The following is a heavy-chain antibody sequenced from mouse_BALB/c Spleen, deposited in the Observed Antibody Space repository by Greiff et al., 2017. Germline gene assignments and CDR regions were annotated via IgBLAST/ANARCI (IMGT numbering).Heavy chain of an antibody. Sequence: SGAELVKPGASVKLSCTASGFNIKDTYMHWVKQRPEQGLEWIGRIDPANGNTKYDPKFQGKATITADTSSNTAYLQLSSLTSEDTAVYYCARLITTAHVDYWGQGTTLTVSS. CDR1: GFNIKDTY. D-gene: IGHD1-2*01. V-gene: IGHV14-3*02. J-gene: IGHJ2*01. CDR2: IDPANGNT. CDR3: ARLITTAHVDY.